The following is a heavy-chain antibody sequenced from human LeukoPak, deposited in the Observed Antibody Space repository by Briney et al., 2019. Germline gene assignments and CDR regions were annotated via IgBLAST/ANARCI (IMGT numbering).Heavy chain of an antibody. D-gene: IGHD3-22*01. Sequence: GGSLRLSCAASGFSFSSYSMNWVRQAPGKGLEWVSYISHTGSTMSYADSVKGRFTISRDNARNSLYLQMNSLRAEDTAVYYCAREGDDSSGYYYFGDAFDIWGQGTMVTVSS. CDR3: AREGDDSSGYYYFGDAFDI. CDR1: GFSFSSYS. CDR2: ISHTGSTM. V-gene: IGHV3-48*04. J-gene: IGHJ3*02.